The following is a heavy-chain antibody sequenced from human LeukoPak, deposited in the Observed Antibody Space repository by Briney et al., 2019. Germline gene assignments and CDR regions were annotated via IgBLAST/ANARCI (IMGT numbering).Heavy chain of an antibody. CDR1: GYTFTSNY. Sequence: ASVKVSCKAFGYTFTSNYMHWVRQAPGQGPEWMGVISPSGGSTTYAQKFQGRLTLTRDMSASTDYLELSSLRSEDAAVYYCARDNSVRDEAWWFNPWGQGTLVTVSS. D-gene: IGHD5-24*01. CDR3: ARDNSVRDEAWWFNP. J-gene: IGHJ5*02. CDR2: ISPSGGST. V-gene: IGHV1-46*01.